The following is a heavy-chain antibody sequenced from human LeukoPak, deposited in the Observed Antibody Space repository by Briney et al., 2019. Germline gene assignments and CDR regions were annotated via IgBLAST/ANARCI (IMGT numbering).Heavy chain of an antibody. CDR1: GFTFSSYE. V-gene: IGHV3-48*03. J-gene: IGHJ4*02. D-gene: IGHD3-3*01. CDR2: VSSSGSTI. Sequence: PGGSLRLSCAASGFTFSSYEMNWVRQAPGKGLEWVSYVSSSGSTIYYADSVKGRFTISRDNAKNSLYLQMNSLRAEDTAVYYCARVRFLEWLLPFDYWGQGTLVTVSS. CDR3: ARVRFLEWLLPFDY.